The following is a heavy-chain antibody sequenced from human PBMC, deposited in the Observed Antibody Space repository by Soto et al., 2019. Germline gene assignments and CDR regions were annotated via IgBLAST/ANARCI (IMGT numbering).Heavy chain of an antibody. CDR3: ARDLGKLIPPAQ. Sequence: QVQLRESGPGLVKPSQTLSLTCTVSGGSIRSGGYNWSWIRHLPGKGLEWSGYIFHTGNTYYNPSFKSRVTISVDTSQKQFSLRLSSVTAEDTALYYCARDLGKLIPPAQWGQGVLVTVSS. D-gene: IGHD7-27*01. J-gene: IGHJ1*01. CDR2: IFHTGNT. V-gene: IGHV4-31*03. CDR1: GGSIRSGGYN.